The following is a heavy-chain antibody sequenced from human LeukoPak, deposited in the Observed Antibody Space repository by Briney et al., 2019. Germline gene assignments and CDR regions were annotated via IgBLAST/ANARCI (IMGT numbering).Heavy chain of an antibody. D-gene: IGHD4-17*01. CDR2: IYHSGST. CDR3: ARAGDYLIGY. V-gene: IGHV4-38-2*02. Sequence: SETLSLTCTVSGYSISSGYYWGWIRQPPGKGLEWIGSIYHSGSTYYSPSLKSRVTISVDTSKNQFSLKLSSVTAADTAVYYCARAGDYLIGYWGQRTLVTFSS. J-gene: IGHJ4*02. CDR1: GYSISSGYY.